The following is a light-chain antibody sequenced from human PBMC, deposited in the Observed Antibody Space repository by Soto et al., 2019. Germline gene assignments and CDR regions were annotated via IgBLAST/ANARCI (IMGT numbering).Light chain of an antibody. CDR2: AAS. V-gene: IGKV1-27*01. J-gene: IGKJ2*01. CDR1: QGISDY. CDR3: QRYNSAPYT. Sequence: DFQMTQSPSSLSASVGDRVIITCRASQGISDYLAWYQQKPGKVPKLLISAASTLQSGVPSRFRGSGSGTAFTLTISSLQPEDVATYYCQRYNSAPYTFGQGTKLEIK.